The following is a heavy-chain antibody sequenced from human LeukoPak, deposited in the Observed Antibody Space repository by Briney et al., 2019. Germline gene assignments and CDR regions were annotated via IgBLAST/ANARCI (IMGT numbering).Heavy chain of an antibody. J-gene: IGHJ4*02. CDR2: INHSGST. CDR1: GGSFSGYY. CDR3: ARTYGSKWLGANPRRATFDY. Sequence: SDTLSLTCAVYGGSFSGYYWSWIRQPPGKGLEWIGEINHSGSTNYNPSLKSRVTISVDTSKNQFSLKLSSVTAADTAVYYCARTYGSKWLGANPRRATFDYWGQGTLVTVSS. D-gene: IGHD3-10*01. V-gene: IGHV4-34*01.